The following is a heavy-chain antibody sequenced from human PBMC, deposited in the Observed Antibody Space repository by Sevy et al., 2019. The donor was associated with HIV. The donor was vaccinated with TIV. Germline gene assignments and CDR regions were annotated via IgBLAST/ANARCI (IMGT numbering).Heavy chain of an antibody. Sequence: GGSLRLSCAASGFNFDACSMNWVRQAPGKGLEWLSYITSGRGTIYYADSVKGRFTVFRDNAKKVLYLQLSSLREEDTAVYFCASGRNSGRSASDVWGQGTLVTVSS. CDR2: ITSGRGTI. V-gene: IGHV3-48*02. D-gene: IGHD6-25*01. J-gene: IGHJ3*01. CDR1: GFNFDACS. CDR3: ASGRNSGRSASDV.